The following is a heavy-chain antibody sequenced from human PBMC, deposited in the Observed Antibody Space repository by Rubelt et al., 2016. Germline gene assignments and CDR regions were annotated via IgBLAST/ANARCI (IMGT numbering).Heavy chain of an antibody. Sequence: QITLKESGPTLVKPTQTLTLTCTFSGFSLSTSGVGVGWIRQPPGKALEWLALIYWDDGKRYSPSLKSRLTITNDTSKNQVVLTITNMDPVDTATYDCARGLEAYNWFDPWGQGTLVTVSS. D-gene: IGHD3-3*01. CDR1: GFSLSTSGVG. CDR2: IYWDDGK. J-gene: IGHJ5*02. CDR3: ARGLEAYNWFDP. V-gene: IGHV2-5*02.